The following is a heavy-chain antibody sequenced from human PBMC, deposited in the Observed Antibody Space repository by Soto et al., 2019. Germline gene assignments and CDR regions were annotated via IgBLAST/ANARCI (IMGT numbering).Heavy chain of an antibody. Sequence: QVQLVQSGAEVKKPGSSVKVSCKASGGIFSTYAICWLRQAPGQGLEWMGGIIPLFGTPNYAQRFQGRVTITADESTRTAYMELSRLRSEDTAVYYCARDRYDYGSGNYYNRIDFWGQGTLVTVSS. V-gene: IGHV1-69*01. CDR3: ARDRYDYGSGNYYNRIDF. D-gene: IGHD3-10*01. CDR2: IIPLFGTP. J-gene: IGHJ4*02. CDR1: GGIFSTYA.